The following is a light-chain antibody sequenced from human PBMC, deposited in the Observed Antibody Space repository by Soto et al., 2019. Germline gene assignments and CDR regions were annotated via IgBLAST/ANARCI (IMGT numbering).Light chain of an antibody. V-gene: IGLV2-11*01. CDR3: CSYAGNYIFG. J-gene: IGLJ3*02. CDR1: SSDVGTYDY. Sequence: QSVLTQPRSVSGSPGQSVTISCTGTSSDVGTYDYVSWYQQHPGKAPKLMIYDVSKRSSGAPDRFSGSKSGNTASLTISGLQAEDEADYYCCSYAGNYIFGFGGGTKLTVL. CDR2: DVS.